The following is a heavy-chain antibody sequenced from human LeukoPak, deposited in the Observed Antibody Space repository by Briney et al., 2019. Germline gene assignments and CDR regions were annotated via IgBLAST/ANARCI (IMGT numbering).Heavy chain of an antibody. CDR3: ARESFDYGDYGGY. J-gene: IGHJ4*02. CDR2: IYHSGST. CDR1: GGSFSGYY. D-gene: IGHD4-17*01. Sequence: SETLSLTCAVYGGSFSGYYWSWIRQPPGKGLEWIGSIYHSGSTYYNPSLKSRVTISVDTSKNQFSLKLSSVTAADTAVYYCARESFDYGDYGGYWGQGTLVTVSS. V-gene: IGHV4-34*01.